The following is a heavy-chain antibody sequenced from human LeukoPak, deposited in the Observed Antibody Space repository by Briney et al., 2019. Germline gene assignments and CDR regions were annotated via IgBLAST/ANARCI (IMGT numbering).Heavy chain of an antibody. CDR1: GGSISSGGYY. CDR2: IYYSGST. J-gene: IGHJ3*02. CDR3: ARDLVVPAAYHDAFDI. Sequence: SQTLSLTCTVSGGSISSGGYYWSWIRQHPGKGLEWIGNIYYSGSTYYNPSLKSRVTISVDTSKNQFSLKLSSVTAADTAVYYCARDLVVPAAYHDAFDIWGQGTMVTVSS. V-gene: IGHV4-31*03. D-gene: IGHD2-2*01.